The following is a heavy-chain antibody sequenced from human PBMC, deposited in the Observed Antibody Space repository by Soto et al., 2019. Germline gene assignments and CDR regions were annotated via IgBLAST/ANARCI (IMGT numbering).Heavy chain of an antibody. D-gene: IGHD3-3*01. Sequence: QVQLQQWGAGLLKPSETLSLTCAVYGGSFSGYYWSWIRQPPGKGLEWIGEINHSGSTNYNPSLKNRVTISVDTSKNQFSLKLSSVTAADTAVYYCARQSRPDFWSGYYLPYYFDYWGQGTLVTVSS. CDR2: INHSGST. V-gene: IGHV4-34*01. CDR3: ARQSRPDFWSGYYLPYYFDY. J-gene: IGHJ4*02. CDR1: GGSFSGYY.